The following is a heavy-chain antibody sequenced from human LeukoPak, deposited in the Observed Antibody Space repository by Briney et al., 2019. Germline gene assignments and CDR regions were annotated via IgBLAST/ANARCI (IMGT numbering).Heavy chain of an antibody. CDR1: GGSISSYY. D-gene: IGHD4-17*01. CDR2: IYSSGST. Sequence: PSETLSLTCTVSGGSISSYYWSWIRQPAGKGLDWIGRIYSSGSTNYNPSLKSRVTMSVDTSKKQFSLKMSSVTAADTAVYYCARGPTVTYYYYGMDVWGQGTTVTVSS. J-gene: IGHJ6*02. CDR3: ARGPTVTYYYYGMDV. V-gene: IGHV4-4*07.